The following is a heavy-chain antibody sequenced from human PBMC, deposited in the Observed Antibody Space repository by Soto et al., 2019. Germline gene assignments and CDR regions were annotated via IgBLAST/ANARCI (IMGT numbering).Heavy chain of an antibody. CDR1: EYVFTAYY. V-gene: IGHV1-46*01. CDR3: AITSSRTADY. J-gene: IGHJ4*02. D-gene: IGHD2-2*01. Sequence: GASVKVSCKTSEYVFTAYYIQWVRQAPGQGLEWMAIINPSDGTTSHAQQFRDRVTLTRDTSTSTVFLELSGLRSDDSAVFYCAITSSRTADYWGQGTLVTVSS. CDR2: INPSDGTT.